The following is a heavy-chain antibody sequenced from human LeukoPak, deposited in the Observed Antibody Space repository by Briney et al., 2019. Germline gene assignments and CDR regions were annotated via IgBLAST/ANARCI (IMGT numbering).Heavy chain of an antibody. CDR3: ATAEGYYYYLEG. V-gene: IGHV1-69*05. D-gene: IGHD1-14*01. Sequence: GSSVKVSCKASGGTLSSYALSWVRQAPGQGLEWMGGIIPIFGTANYAQKFQGTVTITTDESTSTAYMGLSSGRGGVMAGEYCATAEGYYYYLEGRGKGATVTVSS. CDR2: IIPIFGTA. J-gene: IGHJ6*03. CDR1: GGTLSSYA.